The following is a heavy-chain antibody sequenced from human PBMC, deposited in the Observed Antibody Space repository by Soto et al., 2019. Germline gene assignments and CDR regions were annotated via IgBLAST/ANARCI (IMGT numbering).Heavy chain of an antibody. Sequence: SETLSLTCTVSGGSISGYYWSWIRQPPGRGLEWIGNVYYSGGAKYNPSVKRRVSISVDTSKNQFSLNPSSVTAADTAVYYCTRDGDGRMTTNPYYYYGMDVWGPGITVTVSS. CDR3: TRDGDGRMTTNPYYYYGMDV. CDR1: GGSISGYY. CDR2: VYYSGGA. D-gene: IGHD2-21*02. V-gene: IGHV4-59*01. J-gene: IGHJ6*02.